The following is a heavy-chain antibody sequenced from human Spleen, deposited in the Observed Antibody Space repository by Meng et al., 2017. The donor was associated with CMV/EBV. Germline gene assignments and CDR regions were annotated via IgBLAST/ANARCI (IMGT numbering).Heavy chain of an antibody. D-gene: IGHD6-13*01. Sequence: GGSLRLSCAASGFTFSSYAMSWVRQAPGKGLEWVSAMSGSGGSTYYADSVKGRFTISRDNSKNPLYLQMNSLRAEDTAVYYCARDQGIADYYGMDVWGQGTTVTVSS. J-gene: IGHJ6*02. CDR2: MSGSGGST. CDR1: GFTFSSYA. CDR3: ARDQGIADYYGMDV. V-gene: IGHV3-23*01.